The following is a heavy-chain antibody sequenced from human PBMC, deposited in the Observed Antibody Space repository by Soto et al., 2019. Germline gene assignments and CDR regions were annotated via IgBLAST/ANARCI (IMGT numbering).Heavy chain of an antibody. Sequence: SETLSLTCTVSGGSVSSGSYYWSWMRQRPGKGLEWIGYIYYSGSTNYNPSLKSRVTISVDTSKNQFSLKLSSVTAADTAVYYCARAQWENYAFDIWGQGTMVTVSS. CDR1: GGSVSSGSYY. J-gene: IGHJ3*02. V-gene: IGHV4-61*01. CDR3: ARAQWENYAFDI. D-gene: IGHD1-26*01. CDR2: IYYSGST.